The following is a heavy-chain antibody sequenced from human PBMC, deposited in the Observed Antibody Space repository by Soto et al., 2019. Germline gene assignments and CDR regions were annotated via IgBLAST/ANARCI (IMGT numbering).Heavy chain of an antibody. CDR2: IYYSGNT. Sequence: ASETLSLTCTVSGGSVSSGGYYWSWIRQHPGKGLEWIGYIYYSGNTFYNQSLKSRVTISVDTSKNQFSLKLRSVTAADTAVYYCARKKGYSYGPHYFDYWGQGTRVTVSS. D-gene: IGHD5-18*01. V-gene: IGHV4-31*03. J-gene: IGHJ4*02. CDR3: ARKKGYSYGPHYFDY. CDR1: GGSVSSGGYY.